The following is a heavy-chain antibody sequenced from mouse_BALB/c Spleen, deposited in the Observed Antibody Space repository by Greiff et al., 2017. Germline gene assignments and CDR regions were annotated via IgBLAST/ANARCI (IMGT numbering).Heavy chain of an antibody. CDR2: INPSNGRT. Sequence: QVQLQQPGAELVKPGASVKLSCKVSGYTFTSYWMHWVKQRPGQGLEWIGEINPSNGRTNYNEKFKSKATLTVDKSSSTAYMQLSSLTSEDSAVYYCARYREVRQMDYWGQGTSVTVSS. V-gene: IGHV1S81*02. D-gene: IGHD2-14*01. J-gene: IGHJ4*01. CDR3: ARYREVRQMDY. CDR1: GYTFTSYW.